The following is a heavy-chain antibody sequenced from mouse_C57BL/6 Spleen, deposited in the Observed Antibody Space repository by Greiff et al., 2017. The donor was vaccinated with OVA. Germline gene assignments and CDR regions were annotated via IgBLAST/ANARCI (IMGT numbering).Heavy chain of an antibody. D-gene: IGHD2-4*01. CDR1: GYSITSGYY. J-gene: IGHJ4*01. CDR3: ADDYDSDYAMDY. Sequence: EVQLQESGPGLVKPSQSLSLTCSVTGYSITSGYYWNWIRQFPGNKLEWMGYISYDGSNNYNPSLKNRISITRDTSKNQFFLKLNSVTTEDTATYYCADDYDSDYAMDYWGQGTSVTVSS. V-gene: IGHV3-6*01. CDR2: ISYDGSN.